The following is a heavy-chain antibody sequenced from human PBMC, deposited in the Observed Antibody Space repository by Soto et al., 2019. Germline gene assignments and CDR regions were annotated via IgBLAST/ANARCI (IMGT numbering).Heavy chain of an antibody. D-gene: IGHD3-10*01. Sequence: GGSLRLSCAASGFTFSSYAMSWVRQAPGKGLEWVSAISGSGGSTYYADSVKGRFTISRDNSKNTLYLQMNSLRAEDTAVYYCAKDRAPYYYGSGSYYLLDYWGQGTLVTVSS. V-gene: IGHV3-23*01. CDR1: GFTFSSYA. CDR2: ISGSGGST. J-gene: IGHJ4*02. CDR3: AKDRAPYYYGSGSYYLLDY.